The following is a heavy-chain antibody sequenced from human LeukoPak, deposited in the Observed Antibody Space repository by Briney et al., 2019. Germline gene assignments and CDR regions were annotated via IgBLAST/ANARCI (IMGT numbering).Heavy chain of an antibody. CDR2: IYYSGST. CDR1: GGSISSNSYY. CDR3: ARQSRDGYNYKSNNFDY. Sequence: ASETLSLTCTVSGGSISSNSYYWGWIRQPPGKGLEWIGSIYYSGSTYYNPSLKTRVTISVDTSMNQLSRKLSSVTATDTAVYHGARQSRDGYNYKSNNFDYWGEKTLVTVSS. V-gene: IGHV4-39*01. J-gene: IGHJ4*02. D-gene: IGHD5-24*01.